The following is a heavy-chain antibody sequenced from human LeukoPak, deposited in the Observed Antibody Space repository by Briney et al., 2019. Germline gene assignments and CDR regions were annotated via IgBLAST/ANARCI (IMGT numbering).Heavy chain of an antibody. CDR3: ARVGYRYYYYGMDV. Sequence: GGSLRLSCAASGFTFSSYWMSWVRQAPGKGLEWVANIKQDGSEKYYVDSVKGRFTISRDIAKNSLYLQMNSLRAEDTAVYYCARVGYRYYYYGMDVWGKGTTVTVSS. V-gene: IGHV3-7*03. J-gene: IGHJ6*04. D-gene: IGHD1-1*01. CDR2: IKQDGSEK. CDR1: GFTFSSYW.